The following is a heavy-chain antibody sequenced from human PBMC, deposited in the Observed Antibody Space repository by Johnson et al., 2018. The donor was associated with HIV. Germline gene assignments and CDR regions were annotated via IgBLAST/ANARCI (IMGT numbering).Heavy chain of an antibody. CDR1: GFTFSSFA. D-gene: IGHD3-22*01. CDR2: IWYDGSNK. CDR3: ARDRRNYYDRSGYPVYDAFDI. Sequence: QVQLVESGGGVVQLPCAASGFTFSSFAIHWVRQAPGKGLEWVALIWYDGSNKYYVDSVKGRFTISRDNSLYLQMNSLRVEDTALYYCARDRRNYYDRSGYPVYDAFDIWGQGTMVTVSS. J-gene: IGHJ3*02. V-gene: IGHV3-30*04.